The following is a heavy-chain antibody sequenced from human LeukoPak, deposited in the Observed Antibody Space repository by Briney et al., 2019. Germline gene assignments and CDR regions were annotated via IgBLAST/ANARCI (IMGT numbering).Heavy chain of an antibody. Sequence: GASVKVSCKASGYTFTSYGISWVRQAPGQGLEWMGWISAYNGNTNYAQKLQGRVTMTTDTSTSTAYMELRSLRSDDTAVYYRARVGTYYYDSSGYHEDYYGMDVWGQGTTVTVSS. CDR1: GYTFTSYG. CDR3: ARVGTYYYDSSGYHEDYYGMDV. D-gene: IGHD3-22*01. V-gene: IGHV1-18*01. CDR2: ISAYNGNT. J-gene: IGHJ6*02.